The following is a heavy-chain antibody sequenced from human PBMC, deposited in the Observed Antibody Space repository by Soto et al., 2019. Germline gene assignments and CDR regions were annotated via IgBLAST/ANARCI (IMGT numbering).Heavy chain of an antibody. CDR1: GGTFSSYG. J-gene: IGHJ6*02. CDR2: IIPIFGTA. V-gene: IGHV1-69*12. CDR3: ARSGARPGDYYYGMDV. D-gene: IGHD3-10*01. Sequence: QVQLVQSGAEVKKPGSSVKVSCKASGGTFSSYGVSWVRQAPGQGLEWMGGIIPIFGTANHAQKFQGRVTMTADEXTXXAYMELSSLRSEDTAVYYCARSGARPGDYYYGMDVWGQGTTVTVSS.